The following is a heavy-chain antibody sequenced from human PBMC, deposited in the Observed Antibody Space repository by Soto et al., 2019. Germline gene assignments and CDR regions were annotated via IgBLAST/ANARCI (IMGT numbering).Heavy chain of an antibody. V-gene: IGHV3-23*01. CDR2: ISGSGGST. Sequence: KGLEWVSAISGSGGSTYYADSVQCRFTISRDNSKNTLYLQMHSLRAEETAVYYFFFFQAEDGIRDVRSVSAFLLNRSSDL. CDR3: FFFQAEDGIRDVRSVSAFLLNRSSDL. D-gene: IGHD3-10*02. J-gene: IGHJ2*01.